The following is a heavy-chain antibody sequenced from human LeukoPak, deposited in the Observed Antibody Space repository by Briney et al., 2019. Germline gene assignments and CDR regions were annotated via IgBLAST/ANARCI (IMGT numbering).Heavy chain of an antibody. CDR1: GFTFDDYA. Sequence: GGSLRLSCAASGFTFDDYAMHWVRQAPGKGLEWVSGISWNSGSIGYADSVKGRFTISRDNAKNSLYLQMNSLRAEDTALYYCAKATIYDILTDTSDYWGQGTLVTVSS. D-gene: IGHD3-9*01. CDR2: ISWNSGSI. V-gene: IGHV3-9*01. J-gene: IGHJ4*02. CDR3: AKATIYDILTDTSDY.